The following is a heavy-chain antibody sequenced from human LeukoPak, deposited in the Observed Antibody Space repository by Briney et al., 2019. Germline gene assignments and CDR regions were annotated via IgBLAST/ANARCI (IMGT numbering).Heavy chain of an antibody. CDR1: GYTFTGYY. V-gene: IGHV1-2*02. Sequence: GASVKVSCKASGYTFTGYYMHWVRQAPGQGLEWMGWINPNSGGTNYAQKFQGRVTMTRDTSISTAYMELSRLRSDDTAVYYCARDRDYYDSSGYYYDWGQGTLVTVSS. CDR3: ARDRDYYDSSGYYYD. D-gene: IGHD3-22*01. J-gene: IGHJ4*02. CDR2: INPNSGGT.